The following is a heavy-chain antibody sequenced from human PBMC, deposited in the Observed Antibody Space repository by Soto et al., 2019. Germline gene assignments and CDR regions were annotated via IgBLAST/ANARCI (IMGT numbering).Heavy chain of an antibody. Sequence: GGSLRLSCAASGFTFSSYGMHWVRQAPGKGLEWVAVISYDGSNKYYADSVKGRFTISRDNSKNTRYLQMNSLRAEDTAVYYCAKDDGSSSSVDYWGQGTLVTVSS. CDR3: AKDDGSSSSVDY. V-gene: IGHV3-30*18. D-gene: IGHD6-6*01. CDR1: GFTFSSYG. CDR2: ISYDGSNK. J-gene: IGHJ4*02.